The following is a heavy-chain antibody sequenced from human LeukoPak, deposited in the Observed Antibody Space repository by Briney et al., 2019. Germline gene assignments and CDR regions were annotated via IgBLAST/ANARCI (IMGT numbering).Heavy chain of an antibody. CDR3: ARQDDFWSGPGVGDY. V-gene: IGHV5-51*01. Sequence: GESLKISCKGSGYSFTSYWIGWVRQMPGKGLEWMGIIYPGDSDTRYSPSFQGQVTISADKSISTAYLQWSSLKASDTAMYYCARQDDFWSGPGVGDYWGQGTLVTVSS. CDR2: IYPGDSDT. J-gene: IGHJ4*02. CDR1: GYSFTSYW. D-gene: IGHD3-3*01.